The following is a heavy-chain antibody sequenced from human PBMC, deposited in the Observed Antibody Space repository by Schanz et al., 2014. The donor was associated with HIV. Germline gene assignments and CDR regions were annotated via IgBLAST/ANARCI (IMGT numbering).Heavy chain of an antibody. CDR1: GGTIRNLG. CDR2: INIMLGKT. CDR3: ARDSPVAAGTLDY. D-gene: IGHD6-13*01. J-gene: IGHJ4*02. V-gene: IGHV1-69*01. Sequence: QVQLVQSGAEVKKSGSSVKVSCKASGGTIRNLGITWVRQAPGQGLEWMGVINIMLGKTNYAQKFQGRATITADESTSTAYMELSSLRSEDTAVYYCARDSPVAAGTLDYWGQGTLVTVSS.